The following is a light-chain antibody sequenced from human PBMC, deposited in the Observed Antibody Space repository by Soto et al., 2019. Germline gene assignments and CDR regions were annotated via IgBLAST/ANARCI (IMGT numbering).Light chain of an antibody. CDR1: QSISSW. Sequence: DIQMTQSPSTLSASVGDRVTITCRASQSISSWLAWYQQKPGKAPKLLIYKASSLESGVQSRFSGSGSGTEFTLTLSSLQPDDFASYYCQQYTRYMYTVGQGTKLEIK. CDR2: KAS. J-gene: IGKJ2*01. V-gene: IGKV1-5*03. CDR3: QQYTRYMYT.